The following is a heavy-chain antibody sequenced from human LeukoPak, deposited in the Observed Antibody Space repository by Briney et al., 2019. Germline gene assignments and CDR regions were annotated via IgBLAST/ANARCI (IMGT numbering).Heavy chain of an antibody. CDR1: GFTFSDYY. Sequence: PGGSLRLSCAASGFTFSDYYMSWIRQAPGKGLEWVSYISSSGSTIYYADSVKGRFTISRDNAKNSLYLQMNSLRAEDTAVYYCARDEKIQEGVQCDWWGQGTLVTVSS. CDR3: ARDEKIQEGVQCDW. V-gene: IGHV3-11*01. J-gene: IGHJ4*02. CDR2: ISSSGSTI. D-gene: IGHD2-21*01.